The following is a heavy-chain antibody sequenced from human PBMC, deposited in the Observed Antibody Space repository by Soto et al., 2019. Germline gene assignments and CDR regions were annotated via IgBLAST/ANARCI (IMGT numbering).Heavy chain of an antibody. CDR3: ARGSPYDDSSGYVDY. D-gene: IGHD3-22*01. V-gene: IGHV3-30-3*01. J-gene: IGHJ4*02. Sequence: QVQLVESGGGVVQPGRSLRLSCAASGFTFSSYAMHWVRQAPGKGLEWVAVISYDGSNKYYADSVKGRFTISRDNSKNALYLQMNSLRAEDTAVYYCARGSPYDDSSGYVDYWGQGTLVTVSS. CDR1: GFTFSSYA. CDR2: ISYDGSNK.